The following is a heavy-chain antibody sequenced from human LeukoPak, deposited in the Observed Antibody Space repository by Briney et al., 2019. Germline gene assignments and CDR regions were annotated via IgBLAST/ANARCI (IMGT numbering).Heavy chain of an antibody. D-gene: IGHD5-24*01. Sequence: ASVKVSCKASGYTFTSYGVSWVRQAPGQGLEWMGWISAYNGDTKYAQKLQGRVTMTTDTSTRTAYMELRSLRSDDTAVYFCARDLRAFRDGYKNPNFYLDYWGRGTLVTVSS. CDR1: GYTFTSYG. V-gene: IGHV1-18*01. CDR3: ARDLRAFRDGYKNPNFYLDY. J-gene: IGHJ4*02. CDR2: ISAYNGDT.